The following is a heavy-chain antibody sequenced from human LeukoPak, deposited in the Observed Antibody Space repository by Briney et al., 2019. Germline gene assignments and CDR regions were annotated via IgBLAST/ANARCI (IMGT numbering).Heavy chain of an antibody. CDR3: ARIYYFGDNNWRYFDN. V-gene: IGHV3-7*01. Sequence: GGSLRLSCAASGFTFNSYWMSWVRQAPGKGLEWVANIDPDGSAKQYGDSVKGRFTTSRDNAKNSLYLQMNSLRAEDTAIYYCARIYYFGDNNWRYFDNWGQGTLVTVSS. CDR2: IDPDGSAK. CDR1: GFTFNSYW. J-gene: IGHJ4*02. D-gene: IGHD3-10*01.